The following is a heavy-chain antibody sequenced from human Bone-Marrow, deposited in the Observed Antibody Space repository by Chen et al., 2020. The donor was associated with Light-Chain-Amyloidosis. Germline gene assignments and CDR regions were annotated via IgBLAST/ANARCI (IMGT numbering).Heavy chain of an antibody. V-gene: IGHV5-51*01. D-gene: IGHD5-12*01. Sequence: EVQLEQSGPEVKKPGESLKISCKGSGYTFPNYWIGWVRQMPGKGLEWMGVIYPDDSDARYSPSFEGQVTISADKSITTAYLQGGSLKASDTAMYYCARRRDGYNVDYWGQGTLVTVSS. CDR1: GYTFPNYW. J-gene: IGHJ4*02. CDR2: IYPDDSDA. CDR3: ARRRDGYNVDY.